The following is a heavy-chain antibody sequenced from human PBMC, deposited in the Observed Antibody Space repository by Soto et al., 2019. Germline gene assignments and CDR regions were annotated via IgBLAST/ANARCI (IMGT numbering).Heavy chain of an antibody. J-gene: IGHJ4*02. CDR1: GFTVSNNY. D-gene: IGHD5-12*01. Sequence: PGGSLKLSCASCGFTVSNNYMSWVRQAQGKGLEWVSVIYSGGSTYYADSVKGRFTISRDNSKNTLYLQMNSLRAEDTAVYYCARAVGRTEEEWLQLGPFDYWGQGTLVTVSS. CDR2: IYSGGST. V-gene: IGHV3-53*01. CDR3: ARAVGRTEEEWLQLGPFDY.